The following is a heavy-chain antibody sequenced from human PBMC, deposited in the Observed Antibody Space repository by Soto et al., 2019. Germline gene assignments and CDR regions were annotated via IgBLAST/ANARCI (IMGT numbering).Heavy chain of an antibody. Sequence: RASVKVSCKASGGTFSSYAISWVRQAPGQGLEWMGGIIPIFGTANYAQKFQGRVTITADESTSTAYMELSSLRSEDTAVYYCARATPMVRGVTQRHYYYYGMDVWGQGTTVTVSS. J-gene: IGHJ6*02. CDR3: ARATPMVRGVTQRHYYYYGMDV. D-gene: IGHD3-10*01. CDR1: GGTFSSYA. CDR2: IIPIFGTA. V-gene: IGHV1-69*13.